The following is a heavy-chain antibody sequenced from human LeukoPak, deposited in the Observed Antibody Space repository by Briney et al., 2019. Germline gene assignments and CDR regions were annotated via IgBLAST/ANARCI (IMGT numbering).Heavy chain of an antibody. CDR1: GFTFGDYA. CDR2: IRSKAYGGTT. D-gene: IGHD3-10*01. J-gene: IGHJ4*02. CDR3: TRTNQVLLWFGESDY. V-gene: IGHV3-49*03. Sequence: GGSLRLSCTASGFTFGDYAMSWFRQAPGKGLEWVGFIRSKAYGGTTEYAASVKGRFTISRDDSKSIAYLQMTSLKTEDTAVYYCTRTNQVLLWFGESDYWGQGTLVTVSS.